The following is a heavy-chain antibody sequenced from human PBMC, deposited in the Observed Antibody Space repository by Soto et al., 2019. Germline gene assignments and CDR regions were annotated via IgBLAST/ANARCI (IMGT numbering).Heavy chain of an antibody. V-gene: IGHV4-59*01. D-gene: IGHD6-19*01. J-gene: IGHJ6*02. CDR2: ISYSGST. Sequence: SETLSLTCTVSGDSISRFYWSWIRQPPGKGLEWLGYISYSGSTNYSPALRSRVTISADTSKNQFSLKLNAVTAADTAVYYCAIDDSTGGFDVWGHGAMVTVSS. CDR1: GDSISRFY. CDR3: AIDDSTGGFDV.